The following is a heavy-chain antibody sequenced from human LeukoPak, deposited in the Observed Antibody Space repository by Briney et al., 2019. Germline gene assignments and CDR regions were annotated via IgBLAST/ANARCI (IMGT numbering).Heavy chain of an antibody. D-gene: IGHD3-10*01. J-gene: IGHJ6*03. CDR1: VFTFTGYA. CDR3: AKGLRTGVGLYKGYHYYMDV. Sequence: PGGSLRLSCAPSVFTFTGYAMSWVGQARGKGLKWVSAINDNVVGTYYADSVKGRFTISRDNSYNTMSLQMNSLRDEDAGVYYCAKGLRTGVGLYKGYHYYMDVWGKGATVTVSS. CDR2: INDNVVGT. V-gene: IGHV3-23*01.